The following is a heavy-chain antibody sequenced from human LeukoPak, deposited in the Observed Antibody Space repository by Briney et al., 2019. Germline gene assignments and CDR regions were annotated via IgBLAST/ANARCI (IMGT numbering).Heavy chain of an antibody. V-gene: IGHV1-69*05. CDR3: ARVGNTGSSWYVSGDYYFDY. CDR2: IIPIFGTA. CDR1: GGTFSSYA. D-gene: IGHD6-13*01. J-gene: IGHJ4*02. Sequence: SVKVSCKASGGTFSSYAISWVRQAPGQGLEWMGGIIPIFGTANFAQKFQGRVTITTDESTSTAYMELSSLRSEDTAVYYCARVGNTGSSWYVSGDYYFDYWGQETLVTVSS.